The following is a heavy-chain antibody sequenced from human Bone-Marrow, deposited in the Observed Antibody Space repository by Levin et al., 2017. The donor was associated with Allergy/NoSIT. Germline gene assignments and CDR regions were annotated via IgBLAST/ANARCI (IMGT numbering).Heavy chain of an antibody. V-gene: IGHV1-2*06. J-gene: IGHJ4*02. CDR2: INPYSGDT. Sequence: ASVKVSCTASGYTFSGYFIHWVRQAPGQGLEWLGRINPYSGDTNYAQRFQGRVTMTRDTSITTAYMELSRLRSDDTAVYYCSRGHPLEVLQYFDNWGQGTLVIVSS. D-gene: IGHD3-9*01. CDR1: GYTFSGYF. CDR3: SRGHPLEVLQYFDN.